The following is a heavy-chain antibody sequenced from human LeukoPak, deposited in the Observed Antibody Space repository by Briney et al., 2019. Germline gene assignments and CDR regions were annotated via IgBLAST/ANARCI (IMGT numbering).Heavy chain of an antibody. CDR3: ARHAAGVELWFEF. CDR2: VFYTGET. V-gene: IGHV4-59*08. Sequence: SETLSLTCSVSPGSIGGYYWSWFRQPPGKGLEWIGYVFYTGETDYNPSLRSRGTISVDASKNQVSLRLTSVTAADTAVYYCARHAAGVELWFEFWGQGTQVTVSS. CDR1: PGSIGGYY. J-gene: IGHJ4*02. D-gene: IGHD2-21*01.